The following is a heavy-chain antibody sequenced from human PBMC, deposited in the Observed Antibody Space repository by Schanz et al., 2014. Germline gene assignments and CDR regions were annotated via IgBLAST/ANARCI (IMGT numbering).Heavy chain of an antibody. J-gene: IGHJ4*02. CDR2: ISSSSSYI. CDR3: ARDLISSGWYG. D-gene: IGHD6-19*01. V-gene: IGHV3-21*01. CDR1: GFTFSGYA. Sequence: EVQLLESGGGLVQPGGSLRISCAASGFTFSGYAMSWVRQAPGKGLEWVSSISSSSSYISYADSVKGRFTISRDNAKNSLYLQMNSLRAEDTAVYYCARDLISSGWYGWGQGTLVTVSS.